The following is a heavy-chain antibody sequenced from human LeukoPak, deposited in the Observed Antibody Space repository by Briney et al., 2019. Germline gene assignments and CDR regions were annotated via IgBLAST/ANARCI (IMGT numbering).Heavy chain of an antibody. Sequence: GGSLRLSCAASGFTFSSYAMSWVRQAPGKGLEWVSAISGSGGSTYYADSVKGRFTISRDNSKNTLYLQMNSLRAEDTAVYYCAKDPSDIVVVPAANDAFDIWGQGTMVTVSS. J-gene: IGHJ3*02. CDR3: AKDPSDIVVVPAANDAFDI. CDR2: ISGSGGST. D-gene: IGHD2-2*01. CDR1: GFTFSSYA. V-gene: IGHV3-23*01.